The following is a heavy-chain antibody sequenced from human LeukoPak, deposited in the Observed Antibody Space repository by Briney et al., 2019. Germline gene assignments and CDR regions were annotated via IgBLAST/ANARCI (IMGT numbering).Heavy chain of an antibody. CDR1: GYSITSGYY. CDR2: FYHSGST. D-gene: IGHD3-10*01. J-gene: IGHJ6*03. Sequence: SETLSLTCTVSGYSITSGYYWVWIRQPPGKGLEWIGAFYHSGSTYYNPSLKSRVAISVDPSKNQFSLKLSSVTAADTAVYFCARSGPYYYHYVDVWGKGTTVTVSS. V-gene: IGHV4-38-2*02. CDR3: ARSGPYYYHYVDV.